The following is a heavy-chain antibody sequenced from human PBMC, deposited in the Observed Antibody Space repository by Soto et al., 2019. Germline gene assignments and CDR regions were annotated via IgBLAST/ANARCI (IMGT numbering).Heavy chain of an antibody. Sequence: ASVKVSCKASGGTFSSYTISWVRQAPGQGLEWMGRIIPILGIANYAQKFQGRVTITADKSTSTAYMELSSLRSEDTAVYYCARVYCSSTSCYLPIDYWGQGTLVTVSS. CDR2: IIPILGIA. V-gene: IGHV1-69*02. CDR1: GGTFSSYT. D-gene: IGHD2-2*01. J-gene: IGHJ4*02. CDR3: ARVYCSSTSCYLPIDY.